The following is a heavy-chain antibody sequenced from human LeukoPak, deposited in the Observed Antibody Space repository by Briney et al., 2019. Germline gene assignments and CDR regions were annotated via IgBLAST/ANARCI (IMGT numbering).Heavy chain of an antibody. J-gene: IGHJ4*02. CDR2: INPNSGGT. V-gene: IGHV1-2*02. CDR1: GYTFTSYA. Sequence: ASVKVSCKASGYTFTSYAMNWVRQAPGQGLEWMGWINPNSGGTNYAQKFQGRVTMTRDTSISTAYMELSRLRSDDTAVYYCARAEPTDIVVVVAAVAATDYWGQGTLVTVSS. D-gene: IGHD2-15*01. CDR3: ARAEPTDIVVVVAAVAATDY.